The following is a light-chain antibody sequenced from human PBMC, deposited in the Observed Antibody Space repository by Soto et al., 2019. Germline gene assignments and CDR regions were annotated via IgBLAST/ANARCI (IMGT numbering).Light chain of an antibody. CDR2: LGS. CDR3: MQALQTPWT. V-gene: IGKV2-28*01. Sequence: EIVMTQSPLSLPVTPGEPASISCRSSQSLLHSNGYNYLDWYLQKPGQSPQLLIYLGSNRASGVPDRFSGSGSGTDFTLKISRVEPEDVGVYYCMQALQTPWTFGQGTKVEIK. J-gene: IGKJ1*01. CDR1: QSLLHSNGYNY.